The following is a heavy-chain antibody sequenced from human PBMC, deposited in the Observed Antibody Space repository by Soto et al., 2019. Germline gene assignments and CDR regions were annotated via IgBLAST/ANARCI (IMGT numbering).Heavy chain of an antibody. CDR2: IGGGGGRT. J-gene: IGHJ5*01. CDR3: AKGWLDF. Sequence: EAQLLDSGGGLVQPGGSLRLSCAASGFSSSSYVMGWVRQTPGKGLEWVSGIGGGGGRTYYAVSVQGRFTISRDNSKNTLYLQMNSLRDEDTAVYYCAKGWLDFWGQGTLVTVSS. CDR1: GFSSSSYV. V-gene: IGHV3-23*01.